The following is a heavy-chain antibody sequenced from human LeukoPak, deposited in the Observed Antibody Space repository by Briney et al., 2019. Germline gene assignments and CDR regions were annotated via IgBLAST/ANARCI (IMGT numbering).Heavy chain of an antibody. CDR1: GGSISSNTYY. D-gene: IGHD1-26*01. CDR2: VTYRGST. V-gene: IGHV4-39*01. Sequence: SETLSLTCSVSGGSISSNTYYWGWIRQPPGRGLEWIGSVTYRGSTYSNPSLKSRVTISVDTSKNQFSLKLSSVTAADTAFYYCAKQGSAVSHWFDPWGQGTLVTVSS. J-gene: IGHJ5*02. CDR3: AKQGSAVSHWFDP.